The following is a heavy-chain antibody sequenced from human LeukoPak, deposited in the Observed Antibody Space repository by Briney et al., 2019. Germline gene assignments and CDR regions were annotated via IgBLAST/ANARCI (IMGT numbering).Heavy chain of an antibody. CDR3: AKGAVAGTFVFDY. D-gene: IGHD6-19*01. J-gene: IGHJ4*02. V-gene: IGHV3-9*01. CDR2: ISWNSGSI. Sequence: PGRSLRLSCAASGFTFDDYAMHWVRQAPGKGLEWVSGISWNSGSIGYADSVKGRFTISRDNAKNSLYLQMNSLRAEDTALYYCAKGAVAGTFVFDYWGQGTLVTVSS. CDR1: GFTFDDYA.